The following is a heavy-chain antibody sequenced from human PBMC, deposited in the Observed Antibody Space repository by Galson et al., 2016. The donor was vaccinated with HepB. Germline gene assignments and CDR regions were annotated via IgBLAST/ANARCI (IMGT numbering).Heavy chain of an antibody. CDR3: ARDRGMATILDAFDI. Sequence: SLRLSCAASGFTLRSYYMNWVRQAPGKGLEWVSCISSGSSYIYYAGSVKGRFTISRDNAKNSLYLQMNSLRAEDTAVYYCARDRGMATILDAFDIWGQGTMVTVSS. J-gene: IGHJ3*02. V-gene: IGHV3-21*01. CDR1: GFTLRSYY. CDR2: ISSGSSYI. D-gene: IGHD5-24*01.